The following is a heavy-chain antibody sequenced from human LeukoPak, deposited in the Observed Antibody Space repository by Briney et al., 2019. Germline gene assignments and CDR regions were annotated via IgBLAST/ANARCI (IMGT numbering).Heavy chain of an antibody. D-gene: IGHD2-15*01. CDR3: ASGGGANDAFDI. V-gene: IGHV1-18*01. CDR1: GYTFTSYG. J-gene: IGHJ3*02. Sequence: ASVKVSCKASGYTFTSYGISWARQAPGQGLEWMGWISAYNGNTNYAQKLQGRVTMTTDTSTSTAYVELRSLRSDDTAVYYCASGGGANDAFDIWGQGTMVTVSS. CDR2: ISAYNGNT.